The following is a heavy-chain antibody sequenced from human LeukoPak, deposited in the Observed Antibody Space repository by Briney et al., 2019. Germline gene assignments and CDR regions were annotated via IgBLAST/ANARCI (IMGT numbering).Heavy chain of an antibody. CDR3: ASSGSYRFDY. J-gene: IGHJ4*02. CDR1: GFTFSSYS. D-gene: IGHD1-26*01. V-gene: IGHV3-48*02. CDR2: ITASGTAM. Sequence: QPGGSLRLSCAASGFTFSSYSMNWVRQAPGKGLEWVSHITASGTAMFYADSVKGRFTISRGNAKNSLYLQMNSLRDEDTAVYYCASSGSYRFDYWGQGTLVTVSS.